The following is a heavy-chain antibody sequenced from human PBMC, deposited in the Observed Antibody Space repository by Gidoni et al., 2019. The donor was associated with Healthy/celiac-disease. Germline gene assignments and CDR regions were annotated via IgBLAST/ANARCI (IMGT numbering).Heavy chain of an antibody. CDR1: GGSISSSSYY. V-gene: IGHV4-39*01. Sequence: QLQLQESGPGLVKPSETLSLTCTVPGGSISSSSYYWGWIRQPPGKGLEWIGSIYYSGSTYYNPSLKSRVTISVDTSKNQFSLKLSSVTAADTAVYYCARLPQGVYARKQSYWYFDFWGRGTLVTVSS. J-gene: IGHJ2*01. CDR2: IYYSGST. CDR3: ARLPQGVYARKQSYWYFDF. D-gene: IGHD2-8*01.